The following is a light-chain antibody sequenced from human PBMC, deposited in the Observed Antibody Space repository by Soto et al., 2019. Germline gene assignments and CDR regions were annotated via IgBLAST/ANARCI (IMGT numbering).Light chain of an antibody. V-gene: IGKV3-20*01. CDR3: QQYGTSPLT. CDR1: QSVSSSY. J-gene: IGKJ4*01. Sequence: EIVLTQSPGTLSLSPGERVTLSCRASQSVSSSYLAWYQQKPGQAPRLLIYGASSRATGIPDRFSGSGSGTDFTLTISRLEPEDFAVYYCQQYGTSPLTFGGGTKVAIK. CDR2: GAS.